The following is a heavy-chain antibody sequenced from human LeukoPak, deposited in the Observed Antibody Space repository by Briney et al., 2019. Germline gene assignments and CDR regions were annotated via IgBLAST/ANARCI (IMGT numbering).Heavy chain of an antibody. Sequence: GGSLRLSCAASGFTFSSYSMNWVRQAPGKGLEWVSYISSGGSTTYYAGSVKGRFTVSRDNAKNSLYLQMNSLRAEDTAVYYCARDHMGYDYWGQGALVTVSS. CDR2: ISSGGSTT. D-gene: IGHD1-26*01. J-gene: IGHJ4*02. CDR3: ARDHMGYDY. CDR1: GFTFSSYS. V-gene: IGHV3-48*04.